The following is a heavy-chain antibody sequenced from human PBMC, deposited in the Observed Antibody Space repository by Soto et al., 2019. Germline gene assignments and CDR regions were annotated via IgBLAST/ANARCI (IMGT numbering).Heavy chain of an antibody. CDR3: ARDGVGTTTYFGYFDY. V-gene: IGHV3-33*01. CDR1: AVTFTGFG. Sequence: QVQLVESGGGVVQPGRSLRLSCAASAVTFTGFGMHWVRQAPGKGLEGVAVIRFDGSNTYYADSVKGRFTISRDNPKNMLYLQMNSLSAEDTAIYCCARDGVGTTTYFGYFDYWGLGTLVTVSS. CDR2: IRFDGSNT. J-gene: IGHJ4*02. D-gene: IGHD1-26*01.